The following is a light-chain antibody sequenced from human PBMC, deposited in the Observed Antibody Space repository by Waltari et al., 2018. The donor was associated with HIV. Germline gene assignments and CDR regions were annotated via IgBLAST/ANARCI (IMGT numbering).Light chain of an antibody. CDR1: QGVRQY. Sequence: DIQMTQSPSSLSASVGDRVTITCRASQGVRQYVAWYHQRPWEPPKFVIYGATILQAGVEPRFSASGSGTDFSLTISSLRAEDRGIYYCQTYNGPPFAFGGGTKV. V-gene: IGKV1-27*01. J-gene: IGKJ4*01. CDR3: QTYNGPPFA. CDR2: GAT.